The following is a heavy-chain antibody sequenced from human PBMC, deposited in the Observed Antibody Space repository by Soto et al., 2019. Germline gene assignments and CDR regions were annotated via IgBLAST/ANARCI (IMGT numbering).Heavy chain of an antibody. D-gene: IGHD3-22*01. Sequence: ASVKVSCKVSGYTLTELSMHWVRQAPGKGLEWMGGFDPEDGETIYAQKFQGRVTMTEDTSTDTAYMELSSLRSEDTAVYYCATDLALGITTMIVVVTPRGGYWGQGTLVTVSS. J-gene: IGHJ4*02. CDR1: GYTLTELS. V-gene: IGHV1-24*01. CDR3: ATDLALGITTMIVVVTPRGGY. CDR2: FDPEDGET.